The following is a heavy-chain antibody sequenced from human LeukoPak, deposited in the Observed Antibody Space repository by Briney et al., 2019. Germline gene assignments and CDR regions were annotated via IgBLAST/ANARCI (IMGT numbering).Heavy chain of an antibody. CDR2: IGTAGDT. D-gene: IGHD1-1*01. CDR3: ARVAKERVGGVYYFDY. V-gene: IGHV3-13*01. Sequence: QSGGSLGLSYAASGFTFSDYDMHWVRQATGKGLEWVSSIGTAGDTYYTGSVKGRFTISRENAKNSLYLQMNSLRAGDTAVYYCARVAKERVGGVYYFDYWGQGTLVTVSS. CDR1: GFTFSDYD. J-gene: IGHJ4*02.